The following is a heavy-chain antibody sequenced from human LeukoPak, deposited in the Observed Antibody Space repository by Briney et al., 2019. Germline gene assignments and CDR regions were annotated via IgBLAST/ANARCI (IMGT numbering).Heavy chain of an antibody. D-gene: IGHD3-22*01. CDR1: GYTFTSYY. V-gene: IGHV1-46*01. CDR2: INPSGGST. J-gene: IGHJ4*02. CDR3: ASGITMIAYFDY. Sequence: GASVKVSCKASGYTFTSYYMHWVRQAPGQGLEWMGIINPSGGSTSYAQKFQGRVTMTRDMSTSTVYMELSSLRSEDTAVYYCASGITMIAYFDYWGQGTLVTVSS.